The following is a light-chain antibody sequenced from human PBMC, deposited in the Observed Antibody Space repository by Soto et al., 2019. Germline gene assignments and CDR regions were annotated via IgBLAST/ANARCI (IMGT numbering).Light chain of an antibody. CDR3: SSYTSSKTLV. CDR2: DVS. V-gene: IGLV2-14*03. CDR1: SSDIGGYTY. J-gene: IGLJ2*01. Sequence: QSALTQPASVSGSPGQSITISCTGTSSDIGGYTYVSWYQQHPGKAPKLIIYDVSNRPSGVSNRFSGSKSGNTASLAISGLQAEDEADYYCSSYTSSKTLVFGGGTKLTVL.